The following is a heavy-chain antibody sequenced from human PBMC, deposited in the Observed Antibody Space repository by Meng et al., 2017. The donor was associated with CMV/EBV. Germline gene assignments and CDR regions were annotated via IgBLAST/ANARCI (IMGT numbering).Heavy chain of an antibody. J-gene: IGHJ6*02. D-gene: IGHD1-26*01. V-gene: IGHV2-5*01. Sequence: SGPTLVKPPQTLTLTCTFSGFSLSTSGVGVGWIRQPPGKALEWLALIYWNDDKRYSPSLKSRLTITKDTSKNQVVLTMTNMDPVDTATYYCAHRRSEYYYYGMDVWGQGTTVTVSS. CDR1: GFSLSTSGVG. CDR3: AHRRSEYYYYGMDV. CDR2: IYWNDDK.